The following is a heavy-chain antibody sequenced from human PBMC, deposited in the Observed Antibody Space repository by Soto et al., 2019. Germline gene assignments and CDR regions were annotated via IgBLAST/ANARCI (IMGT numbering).Heavy chain of an antibody. CDR2: FDPEDGET. CDR1: GYTLTELS. Sequence: ASVKVSCKVSGYTLTELSMHWVRQAPGKGLEWMGGFDPEDGETIYAQKFQGRVTMTEDTSTDTAYMELSSLRSEDTAVYYCATGLGSGWPSDYWGQGTLVTVSS. J-gene: IGHJ4*02. D-gene: IGHD6-19*01. CDR3: ATGLGSGWPSDY. V-gene: IGHV1-24*01.